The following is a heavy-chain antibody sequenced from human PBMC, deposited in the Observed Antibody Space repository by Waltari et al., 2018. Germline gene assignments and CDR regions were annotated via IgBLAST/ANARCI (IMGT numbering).Heavy chain of an antibody. J-gene: IGHJ6*02. Sequence: QVHLQESGPGLVRPSATLSLTCTVSVGSISSYYWSWLRQPPGKGLEWIGYIYYSGSTNYNPSLKSRVTISVDTSKNQFSLKLSSVTAADTAVYYCASSLSPAYYGMDVWGQGTTVTVSS. CDR3: ASSLSPAYYGMDV. CDR1: VGSISSYY. D-gene: IGHD2-2*01. V-gene: IGHV4-59*01. CDR2: IYYSGST.